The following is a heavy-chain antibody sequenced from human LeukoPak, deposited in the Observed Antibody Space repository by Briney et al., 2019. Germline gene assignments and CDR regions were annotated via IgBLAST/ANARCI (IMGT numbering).Heavy chain of an antibody. D-gene: IGHD6-19*01. Sequence: GGSLRLSCAASGFTFSSYAMHWVRQAPGKGLEWVAVISYDGSNKYYADSVKGRFTISRDNSKNTLYLQMNSLRAEDTAVYYCAKGSSPPVAGLLDYWGQGTLVTVSS. CDR3: AKGSSPPVAGLLDY. CDR2: ISYDGSNK. CDR1: GFTFSSYA. J-gene: IGHJ4*02. V-gene: IGHV3-30-3*01.